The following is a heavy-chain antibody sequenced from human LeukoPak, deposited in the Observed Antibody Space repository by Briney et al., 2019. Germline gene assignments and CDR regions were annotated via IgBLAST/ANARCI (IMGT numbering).Heavy chain of an antibody. V-gene: IGHV1-2*02. Sequence: ASVKVSCKASGYTFTAYYIHWVRQAPGQGLEWMVWINPNSGGTNYAQKFQGSVTLTRDTSITTAYMELNRLRSDDTAVYYCAKARGLYCSSTSCYDCDVWGKGTTVTVSS. CDR3: AKARGLYCSSTSCYDCDV. D-gene: IGHD2-2*01. CDR2: INPNSGGT. J-gene: IGHJ6*04. CDR1: GYTFTAYY.